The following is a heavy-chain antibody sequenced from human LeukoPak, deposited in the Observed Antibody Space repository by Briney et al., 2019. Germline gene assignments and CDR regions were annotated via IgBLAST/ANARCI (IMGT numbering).Heavy chain of an antibody. D-gene: IGHD2-21*01. Sequence: GGSLRLSCAASGFAFSTYAMSWVRQAPGEGLEWVSGISGSGGSTDYADSVKGRFTISTDNSKNTLYLQMNSLIAGDTAIYYCAKNRALHEIDYWGQGTLVTVSS. CDR2: ISGSGGST. CDR3: AKNRALHEIDY. J-gene: IGHJ4*02. CDR1: GFAFSTYA. V-gene: IGHV3-23*01.